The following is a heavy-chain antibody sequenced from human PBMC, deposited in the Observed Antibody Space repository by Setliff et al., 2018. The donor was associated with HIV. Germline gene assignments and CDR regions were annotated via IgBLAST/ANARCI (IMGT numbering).Heavy chain of an antibody. D-gene: IGHD2-21*01. J-gene: IGHJ4*02. CDR1: GYTFSSYA. CDR3: ARYALCSDDCSDEGPDI. CDR2: INLYKDDT. Sequence: ASVKVSCKASGYTFSSYAITWVRQAPGQGLEWMGSINLYKDDTHYAQKFQDRVAMNADTSTNTVYMELRSLRSDDTAVYYCARYALCSDDCSDEGPDIWGQGTLVTVSS. V-gene: IGHV1-18*01.